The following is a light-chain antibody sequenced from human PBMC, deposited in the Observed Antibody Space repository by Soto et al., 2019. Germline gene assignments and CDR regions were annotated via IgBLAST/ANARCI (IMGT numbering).Light chain of an antibody. J-gene: IGKJ3*01. CDR1: QSVSSN. CDR2: GAS. CDR3: QQYGSSPFT. V-gene: IGKV3-20*01. Sequence: EIVMTQSPVTLSVSPVERATLSCRASQSVSSNLAWYQQKPGQAPRLLIYGASSRATGIPDRFSGSGSGTDFTLTISRLEPEDFAVYYCQQYGSSPFTFGPGTKVDIK.